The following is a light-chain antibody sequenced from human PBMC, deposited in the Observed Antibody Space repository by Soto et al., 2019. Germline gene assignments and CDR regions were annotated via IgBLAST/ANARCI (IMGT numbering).Light chain of an antibody. CDR3: QPSYSTPRT. Sequence: DIQMTQSPSSLSASVGDRVTITCRASQSISNYLNWYQQKPGKAPKLLIYGASNLQSGVPSRFSGSGSGTDFPLTISSLQPEDFATYYCQPSYSTPRTFGQGTKVEIK. CDR2: GAS. J-gene: IGKJ1*01. CDR1: QSISNY. V-gene: IGKV1-39*01.